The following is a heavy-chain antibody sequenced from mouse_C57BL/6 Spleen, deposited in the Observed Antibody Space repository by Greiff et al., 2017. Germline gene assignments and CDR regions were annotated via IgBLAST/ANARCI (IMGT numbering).Heavy chain of an antibody. CDR2: IYPRSGNT. CDR3: ARPYYGNYDFDY. D-gene: IGHD2-10*01. Sequence: QVQLQQSGAELARPGASVKLSCKASGYTFTSYGISWVKQRPGQGLEWIGEIYPRSGNTYYNETFKGKATLTADKSSSTAYMELLSLTSEDSAVYFCARPYYGNYDFDYWGQGTTLTVSS. J-gene: IGHJ2*01. V-gene: IGHV1-81*01. CDR1: GYTFTSYG.